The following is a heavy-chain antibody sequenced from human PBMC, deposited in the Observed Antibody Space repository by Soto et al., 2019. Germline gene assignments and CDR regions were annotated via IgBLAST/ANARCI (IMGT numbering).Heavy chain of an antibody. CDR2: MNPNRGNR. Sequence: QVQLVQSGAEVKKPGASVKVSCKASGYTFTSYDINWVRQATGQGIEWMRWMNPNRGNRGYAQMLQGRVTITRNNSISTANMGLSSLRSDVTAVYYCAGVFLDYGDQVDAFDIWGRGTMGTVSS. CDR3: AGVFLDYGDQVDAFDI. CDR1: GYTFTSYD. V-gene: IGHV1-8*01. D-gene: IGHD4-17*01. J-gene: IGHJ3*02.